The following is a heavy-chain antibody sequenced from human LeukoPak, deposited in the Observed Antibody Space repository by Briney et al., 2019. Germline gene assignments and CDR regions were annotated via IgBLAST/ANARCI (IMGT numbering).Heavy chain of an antibody. CDR3: ARAGTTSPYYYYGMDV. J-gene: IGHJ6*02. CDR2: IYYSGST. CDR1: GGSISSSSYY. V-gene: IGHV4-39*07. Sequence: TSETLSLTCTVSGGSISSSSYYWGWIRQPPGKGLEWIGSIYYSGSTYYNPSLKSRVTISVDTSKNQFSLKLSSVTAADTAVYYCARAGTTSPYYYYGMDVWGQGTTVTVSS. D-gene: IGHD2-2*01.